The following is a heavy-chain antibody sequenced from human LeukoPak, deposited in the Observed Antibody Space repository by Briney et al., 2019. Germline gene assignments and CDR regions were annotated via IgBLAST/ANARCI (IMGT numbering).Heavy chain of an antibody. CDR2: ISWNSGSI. V-gene: IGHV3-9*01. CDR1: GFTFDDYA. D-gene: IGHD3-9*01. Sequence: PGGSLRLSCAASGFTFDDYAMHWVRQAPGKGLEWVSGISWNSGSIGYADSVKGRFTISRDNAKNSLYLQMNSLRAEDTAVYYCASSTSITIRPGPFDYWGQGTLVTVSS. CDR3: ASSTSITIRPGPFDY. J-gene: IGHJ4*02.